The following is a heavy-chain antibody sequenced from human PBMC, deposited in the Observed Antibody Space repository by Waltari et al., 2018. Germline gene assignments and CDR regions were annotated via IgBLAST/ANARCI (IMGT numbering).Heavy chain of an antibody. CDR1: GYTFTSYS. CDR2: INPSGGST. J-gene: IGHJ3*02. CDR3: ARGELRGSSVYDAFDI. V-gene: IGHV1-46*01. D-gene: IGHD6-6*01. Sequence: QVQLVQSGAEVKKPGASVKVSCKASGYTFTSYSMHWVRQAPGQGLEWMGIINPSGGSTSYAQKFQGRVTMTRDTSTSTVYMELSSLRSEDTAVYYCARGELRGSSVYDAFDIWGQGTMVTVSS.